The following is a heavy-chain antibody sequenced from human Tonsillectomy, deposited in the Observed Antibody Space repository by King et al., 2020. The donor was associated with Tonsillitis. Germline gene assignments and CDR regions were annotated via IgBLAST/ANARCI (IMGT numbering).Heavy chain of an antibody. V-gene: IGHV3-30*02. J-gene: IGHJ6*02. CDR3: AKDSSAFWSGFSSGYYYGMDV. Sequence: QLVQSGGGVVQPGGSLRLSCAASGFTFSSYGMHWVRQAPGKGLEWVTFIRYDGNNKYYADSVKGRFTISRDNSKNTLYLQMNSLKPEDTAVYYCAKDSSAFWSGFSSGYYYGMDVWGQGTTVTVSS. CDR2: IRYDGNNK. D-gene: IGHD3-3*01. CDR1: GFTFSSYG.